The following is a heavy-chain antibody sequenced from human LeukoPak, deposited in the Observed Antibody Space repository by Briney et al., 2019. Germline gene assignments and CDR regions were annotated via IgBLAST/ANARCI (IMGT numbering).Heavy chain of an antibody. CDR1: GGSFSGYY. CDR2: INHSGST. J-gene: IGHJ4*02. D-gene: IGHD3-16*02. V-gene: IGHV4-34*01. CDR3: VRDRGISFYFDY. Sequence: SETLSLTCAVYGGSFSGYYWSWIRQPPGKGLEWIGEINHSGSTNYNPSLKSRVTISVDTSKNQFSLKLSSVTAADTAVYYCVRDRGISFYFDYWGQGTLVTVSS.